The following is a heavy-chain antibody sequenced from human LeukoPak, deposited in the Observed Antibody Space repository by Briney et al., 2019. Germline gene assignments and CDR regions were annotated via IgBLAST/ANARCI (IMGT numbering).Heavy chain of an antibody. V-gene: IGHV3-7*01. D-gene: IGHD3-10*01. J-gene: IGHJ4*02. CDR2: INQDGDKK. CDR1: GFTFSSYS. CDR3: ARIGGSGSYYDS. Sequence: GGSLRLSCAASGFTFSSYSMNWVRQAPGKGLEWVANINQDGDKKYYLDSVKGRFTISRDNAKKSMYLQMNSLRAEDTAVYYCARIGGSGSYYDSWGQGTLVTVSS.